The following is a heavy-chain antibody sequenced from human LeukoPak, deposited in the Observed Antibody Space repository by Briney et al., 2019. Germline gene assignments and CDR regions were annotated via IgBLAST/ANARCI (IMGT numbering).Heavy chain of an antibody. D-gene: IGHD3-22*01. Sequence: PGGSLRLSCAASGFTFSSYAMHWVRQAPGKGLEWVAVISYDGSNKYYADSVKGRFTISRDNSKNTLYLQMNSLRAEDTAVYYCARCRYYYDSSGQLGYWGQGTLVTVSS. CDR2: ISYDGSNK. J-gene: IGHJ4*02. CDR3: ARCRYYYDSSGQLGY. CDR1: GFTFSSYA. V-gene: IGHV3-30*04.